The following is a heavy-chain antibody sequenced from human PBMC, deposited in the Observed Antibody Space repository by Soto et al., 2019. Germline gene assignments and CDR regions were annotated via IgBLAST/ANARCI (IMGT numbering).Heavy chain of an antibody. CDR1: GFTFTSSA. CDR2: IVVGSGNT. V-gene: IGHV1-58*01. J-gene: IGHJ4*02. CDR3: AASYYAYGPDY. D-gene: IGHD3-3*01. Sequence: ASVKISCKASGFTFTSSAVQWVRQARGQRLEWIGWIVVGSGNTNYAQKFQERVTITRDMSTRTAYMELSSLRSEDTAVYYCAASYYAYGPDYWGQGTLVTVSS.